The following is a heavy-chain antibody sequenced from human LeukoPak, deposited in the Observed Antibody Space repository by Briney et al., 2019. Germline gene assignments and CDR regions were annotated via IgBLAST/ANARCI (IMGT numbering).Heavy chain of an antibody. Sequence: GGSLRLSCAASGFTFSSYGMHWVRQAPGKGLEWVAVIWYDGSNKYYADSVKGRFTISRDNSKNTLYLQMNSLRAEDTAVYYCARNEDVDIVATITFYHYWGQGTLVTVSS. CDR1: GFTFSSYG. CDR3: ARNEDVDIVATITFYHY. D-gene: IGHD5-12*01. V-gene: IGHV3-33*01. CDR2: IWYDGSNK. J-gene: IGHJ4*02.